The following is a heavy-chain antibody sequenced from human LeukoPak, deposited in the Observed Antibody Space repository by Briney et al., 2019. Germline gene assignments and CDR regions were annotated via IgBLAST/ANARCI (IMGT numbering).Heavy chain of an antibody. CDR1: GYSFTSYW. CDR2: IYPGDSDT. Sequence: GESLEISCKGSGYSFTSYWIGWVRQMPGKGLEWMGIIYPGDSDTRYSPSFQGQVTISADKSISTAYLQWSSLKASDTAMYYCARLGDYYDSSDYYYGHWFDPWGQGTLVTVSS. D-gene: IGHD3-22*01. J-gene: IGHJ5*02. CDR3: ARLGDYYDSSDYYYGHWFDP. V-gene: IGHV5-51*01.